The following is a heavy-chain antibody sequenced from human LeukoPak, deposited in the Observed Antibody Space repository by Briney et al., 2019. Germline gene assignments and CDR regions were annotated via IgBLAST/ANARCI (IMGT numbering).Heavy chain of an antibody. Sequence: GGSLRLSCAASGFTFSSYAMHWVRQAPGKGLDYVSAISSNGGSTYYANSVKGRFTISRDNSKNTLYLQMGSLRAEDMAAYYCARERLWFGELSPLDYWGQGTLVTVSS. CDR1: GFTFSSYA. V-gene: IGHV3-64*01. D-gene: IGHD3-10*01. CDR3: ARERLWFGELSPLDY. CDR2: ISSNGGST. J-gene: IGHJ4*02.